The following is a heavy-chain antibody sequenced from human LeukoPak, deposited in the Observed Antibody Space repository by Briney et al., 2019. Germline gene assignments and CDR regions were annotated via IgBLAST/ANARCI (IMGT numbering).Heavy chain of an antibody. CDR1: GFTLTNYA. CDR3: ARQSTPHGNFDY. J-gene: IGHJ4*02. V-gene: IGHV3-13*01. Sequence: GGSLRLSCATSGFTLTNYAMHWVRQPAGEGLEWVSALGTAGDTFYPGSVKGRFSISRDNAKKSLFLQMNSLRVEDTAIYYCARQSTPHGNFDYWGQGTLVTVSS. CDR2: LGTAGDT. D-gene: IGHD5-24*01.